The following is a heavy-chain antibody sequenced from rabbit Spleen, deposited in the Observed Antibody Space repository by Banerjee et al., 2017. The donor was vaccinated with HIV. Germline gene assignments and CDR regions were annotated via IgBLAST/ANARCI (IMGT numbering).Heavy chain of an antibody. D-gene: IGHD3-3*01. V-gene: IGHV1S40*01. Sequence: QSLEESGGDLVKPGASLTLTCIASGVSFSVSSYMCWVRQAPGKGLEWISCIAGSSSGFTYSATWAKGRFTISKTSSTTVTLQMTSLTAADTATYFCARGDFSPWALDLWGQGTLVTVS. CDR2: IAGSSSGFT. J-gene: IGHJ6*01. CDR1: GVSFSVSSY. CDR3: ARGDFSPWALDL.